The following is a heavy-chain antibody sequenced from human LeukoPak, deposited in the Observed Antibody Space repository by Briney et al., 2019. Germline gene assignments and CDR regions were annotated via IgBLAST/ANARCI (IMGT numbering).Heavy chain of an antibody. CDR3: ARDARVQKWFGEVIMTTTYYFDD. Sequence: SETLSLTCTVSGGSISSNKYYWGWIRQPPGKGLEWIGSIYYSGSAYYNPSLKSRVTISVDTSKNQFSLKLTSVTAADTAVYYCARDARVQKWFGEVIMTTTYYFDDWGQRTLVTVSS. CDR1: GGSISSNKYY. V-gene: IGHV4-39*07. D-gene: IGHD3-10*01. J-gene: IGHJ4*02. CDR2: IYYSGSA.